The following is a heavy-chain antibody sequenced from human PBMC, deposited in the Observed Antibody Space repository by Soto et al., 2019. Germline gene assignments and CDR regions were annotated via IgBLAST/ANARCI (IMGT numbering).Heavy chain of an antibody. D-gene: IGHD3-16*02. CDR3: ATAAPPRDRFTFGGVIGLDY. CDR2: FDPEDDET. CDR1: GYTLTELS. Sequence: ASVKVSCKVSGYTLTELSMHWVRQAPGKGLEWMGGFDPEDDETIYAQKFQGRVTMTEDTSTDTAYMELSSLRSEDTAVYYCATAAPPRDRFTFGGVIGLDYWGQGTLVTVSS. V-gene: IGHV1-24*01. J-gene: IGHJ4*02.